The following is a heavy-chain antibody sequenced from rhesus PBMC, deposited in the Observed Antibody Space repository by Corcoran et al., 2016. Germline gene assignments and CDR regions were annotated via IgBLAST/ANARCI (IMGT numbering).Heavy chain of an antibody. CDR2: IRGSSGST. V-gene: IGHV4-165*01. J-gene: IGHJ4*01. Sequence: QVQLQESGPGLVKHSETLSPTRAVPGHSISGYYSSWIRQAPGKGLEWIGYIRGSSGSTYYNPSLKSRVTISTDTSKNQFSLKLSSVTAADTAVYYCAKDLKDEDDYGYYYTFFDYWGQGVLVTVSS. CDR1: GHSISGYY. D-gene: IGHD3-9*01. CDR3: AKDLKDEDDYGYYYTFFDY.